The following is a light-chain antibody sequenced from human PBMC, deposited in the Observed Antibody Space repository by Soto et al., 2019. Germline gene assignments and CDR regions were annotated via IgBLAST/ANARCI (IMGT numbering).Light chain of an antibody. Sequence: INMTQSPSSLSASVGDRVTITCRASQRITTYLNWYQQKPGEAPKLLITTSGTLQRGVPSRFSGSASGTDVTLTIRSLQRADFATDSCLQSYSTPYTFGQGTQLEIK. CDR1: QRITTY. V-gene: IGKV1-39*01. CDR3: LQSYSTPYT. J-gene: IGKJ2*01. CDR2: TSG.